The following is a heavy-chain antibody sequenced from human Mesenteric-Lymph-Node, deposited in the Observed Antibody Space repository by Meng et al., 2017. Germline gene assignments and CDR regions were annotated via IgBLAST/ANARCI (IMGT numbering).Heavy chain of an antibody. Sequence: VQVQASVPGLGDPSQLLSLTRTLSGASISTGEYFWSRSLRLAGKGLASMRGIDYIGSTYYNPDLKCRVTISGDTSKNQFSLNLSSVTAADTAEYYCAGGQHSYSGSDPEWFDPWGQGTLVTVSS. CDR1: GASISTGEYF. CDR3: AGGQHSYSGSDPEWFDP. D-gene: IGHD1-26*01. V-gene: IGHV4-30-4*01. J-gene: IGHJ5*02. CDR2: IDYIGST.